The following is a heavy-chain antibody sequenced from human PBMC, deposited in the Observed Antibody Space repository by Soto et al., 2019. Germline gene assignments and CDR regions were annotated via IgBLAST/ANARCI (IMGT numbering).Heavy chain of an antibody. CDR2: IIPILGTA. J-gene: IGHJ5*02. CDR1: GGTFSSYI. Sequence: QVQLVQSGAEVKKPGSSVKVSCKASGGTFSSYIISWVRQAPGQGLEWMGGIIPILGTANYAQKFQDRVTITADESTTTAYMELSGLRSEDTAVYYCARAFATNKYWFDPWGQGTLVTVSS. V-gene: IGHV1-69*01. D-gene: IGHD3-16*01. CDR3: ARAFATNKYWFDP.